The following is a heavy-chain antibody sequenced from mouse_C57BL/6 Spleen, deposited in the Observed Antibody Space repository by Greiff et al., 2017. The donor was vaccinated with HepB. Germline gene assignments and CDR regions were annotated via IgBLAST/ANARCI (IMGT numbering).Heavy chain of an antibody. CDR1: GYTFTDYY. CDR2: INPNNGGT. D-gene: IGHD1-1*01. CDR3: ARGITTVVAPGLSMDY. Sequence: EVQLQQSGPELVKPGASVKISCKASGYTFTDYYMNWVKQSHGKSLEWIGDINPNNGGTSYNQKFKGKATLTVDKSSSTAYMELRSLTSEDSAVYYCARGITTVVAPGLSMDYWGQGTSVTVSS. J-gene: IGHJ4*01. V-gene: IGHV1-26*01.